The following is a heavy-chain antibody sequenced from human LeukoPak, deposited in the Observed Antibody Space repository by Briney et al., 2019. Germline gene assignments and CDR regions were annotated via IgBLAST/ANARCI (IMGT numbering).Heavy chain of an antibody. CDR3: AREHSSSWDQFDY. V-gene: IGHV1-8*01. CDR2: MNPNSGNT. J-gene: IGHJ4*02. CDR1: GYTFTSYD. D-gene: IGHD6-13*01. Sequence: ASVKVSCKASGYTFTSYDINWVRQATGQGLEWMGWMNPNSGNTGYAQKFQGRVTMTRNTSINTAYMELSSLRSEDTAVYYCAREHSSSWDQFDYWGQGTLVTVSS.